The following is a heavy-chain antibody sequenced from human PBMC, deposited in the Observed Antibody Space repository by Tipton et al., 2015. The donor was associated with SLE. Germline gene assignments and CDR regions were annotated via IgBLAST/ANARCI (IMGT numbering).Heavy chain of an antibody. J-gene: IGHJ2*01. V-gene: IGHV4-34*01. CDR1: GGSFSGYY. Sequence: TLSLTCAVYGGSFSGYYWSWIRQPPGKGLEWIGEINHSGSTNYNPSLKSRVTISVDTSNNQFSLKLSSVTAADTAVYYCARKWELLRGSYFDLWGRGTLVTVSS. CDR3: ARKWELLRGSYFDL. CDR2: INHSGST. D-gene: IGHD1-26*01.